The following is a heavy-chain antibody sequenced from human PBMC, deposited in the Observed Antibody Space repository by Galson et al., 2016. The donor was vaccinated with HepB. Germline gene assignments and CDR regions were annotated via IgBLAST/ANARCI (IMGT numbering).Heavy chain of an antibody. CDR1: GFTFSSYG. D-gene: IGHD4-17*01. Sequence: SLRLSCAASGFTFSSYGMHWVRQAPGKGLEWVAVIWYDGSNTYYADSVKGRFTISRDNPENTLYLQMNSLRAEDTAVYYCARESSYGDYVLVYWGQGTLVTVSS. CDR3: ARESSYGDYVLVY. CDR2: IWYDGSNT. V-gene: IGHV3-33*01. J-gene: IGHJ4*02.